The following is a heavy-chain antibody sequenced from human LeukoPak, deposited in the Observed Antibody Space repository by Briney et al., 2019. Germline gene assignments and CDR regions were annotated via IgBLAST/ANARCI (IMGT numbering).Heavy chain of an antibody. Sequence: SETLSLTCTVSGGSTSSYYWSWIRQPPGKGLEWIGYIYYSGSTYYNPSLKSRVTISVDTSKNQFSLKLSSVTAADTAVYYCARDTGIRYCSGGSCQGLDYWGQGTLVTVSS. CDR2: IYYSGST. V-gene: IGHV4-59*12. D-gene: IGHD2-15*01. J-gene: IGHJ4*02. CDR3: ARDTGIRYCSGGSCQGLDY. CDR1: GGSTSSYY.